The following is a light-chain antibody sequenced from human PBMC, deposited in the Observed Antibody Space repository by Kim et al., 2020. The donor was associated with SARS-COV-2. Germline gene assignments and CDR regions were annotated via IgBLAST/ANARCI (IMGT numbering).Light chain of an antibody. Sequence: DVQMTQSPSSLSASVGDRVTITCRASQNVDDFLHWYQQGPGTAPKLLLDTASPFQEGVPSRFSGSGSGTDFTLTISSLQPEDFATYFCQQSYKTPYTFGQGTKLEF. CDR3: QQSYKTPYT. J-gene: IGKJ2*01. V-gene: IGKV1-39*01. CDR1: QNVDDF. CDR2: TAS.